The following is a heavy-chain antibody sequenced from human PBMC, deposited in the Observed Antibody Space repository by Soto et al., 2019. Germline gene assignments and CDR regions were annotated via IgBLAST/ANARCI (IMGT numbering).Heavy chain of an antibody. V-gene: IGHV4-30-2*01. CDR3: ARRRGFPYYYGMDV. D-gene: IGHD5-12*01. Sequence: QLQLQESGSGLVKPSQTLSLTCAVSGGSISSGGYSWSWIRQPPGKGLEWIGYIYHSGSTYYNPSLKSRVTKSEDRSKNQFSLKLSSVTAADTAVYYCARRRGFPYYYGMDVWGQGTTVTVSS. CDR1: GGSISSGGYS. J-gene: IGHJ6*02. CDR2: IYHSGST.